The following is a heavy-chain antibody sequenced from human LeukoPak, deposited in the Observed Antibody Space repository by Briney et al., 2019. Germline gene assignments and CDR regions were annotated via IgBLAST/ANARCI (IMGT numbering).Heavy chain of an antibody. D-gene: IGHD3-3*01. CDR2: MNPNSGNT. J-gene: IGHJ5*02. V-gene: IGHV1-8*03. Sequence: ASVKVSCKASGYTFTSYDINWVRQATGQGLEWMGWMNPNSGNTGYAQKFQGRVTITRNTSISTAYMELSSLRSEDTAVYYCAREYYDFWSGYRNWFDPWGQGTLVTVSS. CDR1: GYTFTSYD. CDR3: AREYYDFWSGYRNWFDP.